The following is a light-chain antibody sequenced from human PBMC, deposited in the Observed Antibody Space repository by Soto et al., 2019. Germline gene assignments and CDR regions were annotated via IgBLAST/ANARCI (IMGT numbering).Light chain of an antibody. CDR1: SSNIGSTT. V-gene: IGLV1-44*01. CDR3: ATWDDSLSGPV. Sequence: QSVLTQPPSASGAPGQGVTISCSGTSSNIGSTTVNWYQQVPGMAPKLLIHSNSQRPSGVPDRFSGSRSGTSASLAISGLQSDDEADYYCATWDDSLSGPVFGGGTKVTVL. J-gene: IGLJ2*01. CDR2: SNS.